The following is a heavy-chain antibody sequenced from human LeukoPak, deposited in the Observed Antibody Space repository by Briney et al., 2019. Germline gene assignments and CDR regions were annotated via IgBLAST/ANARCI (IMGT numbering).Heavy chain of an antibody. CDR2: ISGSGGST. Sequence: GGSLRLSCAASGFTFSSYAMSWVRQAPGKGLEWVSGISGSGGSTYYADSVKGRFTISRDNSKNTLYLQMNSLRAEDTAVYYCAKLPIAVARHHFDYWGQGTLVTVSP. CDR1: GFTFSSYA. CDR3: AKLPIAVARHHFDY. D-gene: IGHD6-19*01. J-gene: IGHJ4*02. V-gene: IGHV3-23*01.